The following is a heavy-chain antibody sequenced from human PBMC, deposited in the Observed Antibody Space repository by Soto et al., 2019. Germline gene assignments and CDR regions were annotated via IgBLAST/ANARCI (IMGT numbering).Heavy chain of an antibody. V-gene: IGHV6-1*01. J-gene: IGHJ4*02. CDR3: ARDAFPRYSSGWVPPLGYFDY. CDR1: GDSVSSNSAA. Sequence: QVQLQQSGPGLVKPSQTLSLTCAISGDSVSSNSAAWNWIRQSPSRGLEWLGRTYYRSKWYNDYAVSVKSRITTHPDTSKNQFSLQLNSVTPEDTAVYYCARDAFPRYSSGWVPPLGYFDYWGQGTLVTVSS. CDR2: TYYRSKWYN. D-gene: IGHD6-19*01.